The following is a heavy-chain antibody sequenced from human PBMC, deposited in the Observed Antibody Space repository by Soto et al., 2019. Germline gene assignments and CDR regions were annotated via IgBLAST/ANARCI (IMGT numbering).Heavy chain of an antibody. CDR3: ARRFGIYYGSGSSHRWFDP. D-gene: IGHD3-10*01. V-gene: IGHV4-39*01. Sequence: SETLSLTCTVSGGSISSSSYYWGWIRQPPGKGLEWIGSIYYSGSTYYNPSLKSRVTISVDTSKNQFSLKLSAVTAADTAVYYCARRFGIYYGSGSSHRWFDPWGQGTLVTVSS. CDR2: IYYSGST. J-gene: IGHJ5*02. CDR1: GGSISSSSYY.